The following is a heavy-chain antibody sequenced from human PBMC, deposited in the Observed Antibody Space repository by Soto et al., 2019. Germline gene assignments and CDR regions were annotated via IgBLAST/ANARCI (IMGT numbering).Heavy chain of an antibody. CDR1: GFTFGDYA. J-gene: IGHJ4*02. CDR3: TRDLGLYSYGYSYFDY. V-gene: IGHV3-49*04. CDR2: IRSKAYGGTT. Sequence: SRRLSCTASGFTFGDYAMSWVRQAPGKGLEWVGFIRSKAYGGTTEYAASVKGRFTISRGDSKSIAYLQMNSLKTEDTAVYYCTRDLGLYSYGYSYFDYWGQGTLVTVSS. D-gene: IGHD5-18*01.